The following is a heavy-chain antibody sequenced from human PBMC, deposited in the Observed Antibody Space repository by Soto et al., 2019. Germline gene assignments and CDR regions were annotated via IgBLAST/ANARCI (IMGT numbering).Heavy chain of an antibody. Sequence: SETLSLTCTVSGGSISSSSYYWAWIRQPPGKGLEWIGNIQYSGSTYYNPSLKSRVTISVDTSKNQFSLKLSSVTAADTAVYYCASTQSRLPHPFEVAATGYFQHWGQGTLVTVSS. D-gene: IGHD2-15*01. CDR1: GGSISSSSYY. CDR3: ASTQSRLPHPFEVAATGYFQH. CDR2: IQYSGST. V-gene: IGHV4-39*01. J-gene: IGHJ1*01.